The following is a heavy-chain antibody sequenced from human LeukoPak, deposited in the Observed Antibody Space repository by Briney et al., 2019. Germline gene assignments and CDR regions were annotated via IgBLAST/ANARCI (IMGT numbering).Heavy chain of an antibody. CDR3: AKGGEQQLVLYYFDY. CDR2: ISSSGSTI. J-gene: IGHJ4*02. Sequence: PGGSLRLSCAASGFTFSSYEMNWVRQAPGKGLEWVSYISSSGSTIYYADSVKGRFTISRDNSKNTLYLQMNSLRAEDTAVYYCAKGGEQQLVLYYFDYWGQGTLVTVSS. CDR1: GFTFSSYE. D-gene: IGHD6-13*01. V-gene: IGHV3-48*03.